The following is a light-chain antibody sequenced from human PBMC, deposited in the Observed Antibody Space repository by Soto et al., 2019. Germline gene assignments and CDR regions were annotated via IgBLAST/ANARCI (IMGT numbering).Light chain of an antibody. V-gene: IGKV3-11*01. Sequence: EIVLTQSPGTLSLSPGERVTLSCRASQRISNSYLAWYQQKPGQAPRLLIYDASNRATGIPARFSGSGSGTDFTLTISSLEPEDFAVYYCQQRRTFGQGTKVDI. CDR1: QRISNSY. CDR3: QQRRT. J-gene: IGKJ1*01. CDR2: DAS.